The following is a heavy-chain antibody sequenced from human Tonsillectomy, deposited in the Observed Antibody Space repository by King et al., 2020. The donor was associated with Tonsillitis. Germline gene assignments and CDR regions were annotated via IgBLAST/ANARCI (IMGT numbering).Heavy chain of an antibody. CDR2: IHYSGST. CDR3: ARAKSGNFWAFDI. Sequence: VQLQESGPGLVKPSETLSLTCTVSGGSISSFYWNWIRQPPGKGLEWIGFIHYSGSTNYKPSPKSRVTTSVDTSKNQFSLKLSSVTAADTAVYYCARAKSGNFWAFDIWGQGTMVTVSS. J-gene: IGHJ3*02. CDR1: GGSISSFY. D-gene: IGHD3-3*01. V-gene: IGHV4-59*01.